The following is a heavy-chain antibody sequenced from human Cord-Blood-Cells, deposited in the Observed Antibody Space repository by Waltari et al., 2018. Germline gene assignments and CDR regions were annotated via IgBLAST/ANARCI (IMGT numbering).Heavy chain of an antibody. Sequence: QVQLVQSGAEVKKPGSSVKVSCKASGGTFSSYSISWWRQAPGQGLEWMGGINPIFGTANYAKKFQGRVTITADKSTSTAYMELSSLRSEDTAVYYCARVTSGDYVSGMDVWGQGTTVTVSS. CDR2: INPIFGTA. D-gene: IGHD4-17*01. V-gene: IGHV1-69*06. CDR1: GGTFSSYS. CDR3: ARVTSGDYVSGMDV. J-gene: IGHJ6*02.